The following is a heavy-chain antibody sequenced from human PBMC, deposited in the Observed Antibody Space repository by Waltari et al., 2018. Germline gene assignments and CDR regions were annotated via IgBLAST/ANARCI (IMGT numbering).Heavy chain of an antibody. D-gene: IGHD2-15*01. J-gene: IGHJ4*02. CDR2: IQRSGGT. Sequence: QMQLQESGPGLVKPSGTLSLTCTVSGDSMSSSDWWSWVRQTPEKGLEWIGQIQRSGGTNYNPSFESRVTISIDTSKNQFSLKVTSTTAADTAVYYCARDRGRGIYLDSWGRGTLVTVSP. CDR3: ARDRGRGIYLDS. V-gene: IGHV4-4*02. CDR1: GDSMSSSDW.